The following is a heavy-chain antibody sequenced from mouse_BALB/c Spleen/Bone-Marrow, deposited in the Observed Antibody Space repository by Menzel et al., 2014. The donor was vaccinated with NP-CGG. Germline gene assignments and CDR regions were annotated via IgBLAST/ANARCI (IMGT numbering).Heavy chain of an antibody. J-gene: IGHJ3*01. Sequence: VESGGGLVKSGGSLKLSCAASGFSFNSYGMSWVRQTPEKRLEWVATISGGGSYTFYPDSVKGRFTISRDNAKNNLYLQLSSLRSEDTALYYCARHAYYDQTEVSFVYWGQGTLVTVPA. CDR2: ISGGGSYT. V-gene: IGHV5-9-2*01. CDR3: ARHAYYDQTEVSFVY. CDR1: GFSFNSYG. D-gene: IGHD2-4*01.